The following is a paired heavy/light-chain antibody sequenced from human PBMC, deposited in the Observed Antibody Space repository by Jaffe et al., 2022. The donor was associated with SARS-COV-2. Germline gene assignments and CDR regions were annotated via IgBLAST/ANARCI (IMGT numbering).Heavy chain of an antibody. Sequence: EVQLVESGGGLVKPGGSLRLSCAASGFSFSNAWMSWVRQAPGKGLEWVGRIKSKVDGGTTDYSAPVKGRFSISRDDSKNTLYLQMNSLRIEDTAVYYCLTPPPMRASSWYLVDYWGQGILVTVSS. J-gene: IGHJ4*02. CDR3: LTPPPMRASSWYLVDY. CDR1: GFSFSNAW. V-gene: IGHV3-15*01. D-gene: IGHD6-13*01. CDR2: IKSKVDGGTT.
Light chain of an antibody. V-gene: IGKV6-21*01. CDR2: FAS. Sequence: EIVLTQSPDFQSVTPKEKVTITCRASQSIGSSLHWYQQKPDQSPKLLIKFASQSFSGVPSRFSGSGSGTDFTLTINSLEAEDAATYYCLQSNSLPWTFGQGTKVEIK. J-gene: IGKJ1*01. CDR3: LQSNSLPWT. CDR1: QSIGSS.